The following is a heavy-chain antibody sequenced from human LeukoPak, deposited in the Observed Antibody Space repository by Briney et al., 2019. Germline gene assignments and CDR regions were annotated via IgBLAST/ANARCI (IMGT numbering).Heavy chain of an antibody. D-gene: IGHD5-18*01. CDR2: IKQDGSEK. Sequence: GGSLRLSCAASGFTFSIYWMSWVRQAPGKGLEWVANIKQDGSEKYYVDSVKGRVTISRDNAKNSLYLQMNSLRAEDTAVYYCARAAIQFDYWGQGILVTVSS. J-gene: IGHJ4*02. V-gene: IGHV3-7*01. CDR3: ARAAIQFDY. CDR1: GFTFSIYW.